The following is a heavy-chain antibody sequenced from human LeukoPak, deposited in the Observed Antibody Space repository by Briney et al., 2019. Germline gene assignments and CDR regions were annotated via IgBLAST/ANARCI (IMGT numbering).Heavy chain of an antibody. CDR2: IAGRDGFT. Sequence: GGSLRLSCAASGFPFNAMNWVRQAPGKGLEWVSVIAGRDGFTQYADSVKGRFTISRDNSKNTVYLQMNRLRVEDTALYYCVRSLDYWGQGTLVTVSS. J-gene: IGHJ4*02. CDR1: GFPFNA. V-gene: IGHV3-23*01. CDR3: VRSLDY.